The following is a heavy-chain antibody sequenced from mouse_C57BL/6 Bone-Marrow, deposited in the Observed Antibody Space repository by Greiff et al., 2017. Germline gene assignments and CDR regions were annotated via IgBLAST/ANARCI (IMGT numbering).Heavy chain of an antibody. Sequence: EVQLMESGAELVRPGASVKLSCTASGFNIKDDYMHWVKQRPEQGLEWIGWIDPENGDTEYASKFQGKATITADTSSNTAYLQLSSLTSEDTAVYYCTFYSNYYFDYWGQGTTLTVSS. V-gene: IGHV14-4*01. J-gene: IGHJ2*01. D-gene: IGHD2-5*01. CDR1: GFNIKDDY. CDR2: IDPENGDT. CDR3: TFYSNYYFDY.